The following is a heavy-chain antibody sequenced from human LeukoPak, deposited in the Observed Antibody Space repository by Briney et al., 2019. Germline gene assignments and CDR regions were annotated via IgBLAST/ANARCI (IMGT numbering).Heavy chain of an antibody. CDR1: GLTFNNAW. J-gene: IGHJ4*02. Sequence: GGSLRLSCTASGLTFNNAWMSWVRQAPGKGLEWLGRIKNKTDGVTTDYAAPVKGRLTMSIDDSKSTIYLHINSRKTEDTAVYYCTTFDSWGQGTLVTVSS. CDR2: IKNKTDGVTT. V-gene: IGHV3-15*01. CDR3: TTFDS.